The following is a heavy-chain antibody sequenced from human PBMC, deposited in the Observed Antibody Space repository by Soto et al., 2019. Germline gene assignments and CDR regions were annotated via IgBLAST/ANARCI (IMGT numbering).Heavy chain of an antibody. J-gene: IGHJ6*02. Sequence: GGSLRLSCAASGFTFSNAWMSWVRQAPGKGLEWVGRIKSKTDGGTTDYAAPVKGRFTISGDDSKNTLYLQMNSLKTEDTAVYYCTTGFNWNYGGYYYYGMDVWGQGTTVTVSS. D-gene: IGHD1-7*01. CDR2: IKSKTDGGTT. CDR3: TTGFNWNYGGYYYYGMDV. V-gene: IGHV3-15*01. CDR1: GFTFSNAW.